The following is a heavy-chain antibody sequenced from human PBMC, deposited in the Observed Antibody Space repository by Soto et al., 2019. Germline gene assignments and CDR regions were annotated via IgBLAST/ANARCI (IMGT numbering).Heavy chain of an antibody. CDR2: IRGSGGDT. CDR1: GFTFSSYV. Sequence: EVQLLESGGGLVQPGGSLRISCAASGFTFSSYVMNWVRQAPGKGLEWVSGIRGSGGDTFYADSVKGRFTISRDNSKNTLYLQMNSLRAEHTAVYYCARGPRAPPPHDYGMDVWGQGTTVTVSS. CDR3: ARGPRAPPPHDYGMDV. V-gene: IGHV3-23*01. J-gene: IGHJ6*02.